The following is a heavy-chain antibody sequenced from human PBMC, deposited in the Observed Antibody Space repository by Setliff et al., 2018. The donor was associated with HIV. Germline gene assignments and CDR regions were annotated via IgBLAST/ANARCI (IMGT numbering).Heavy chain of an antibody. V-gene: IGHV3-21*01. J-gene: IGHJ4*02. CDR3: ARGPYYYDSSGPFDY. CDR1: GFTFKSYS. Sequence: LRLSCEASGFTFKSYSINWVRQAPGQGLEWVSSISSSSSYIYYADSVKGRFTISRDNAKNSLYLQMNSLRAEDTAVYYCARGPYYYDSSGPFDYWGQGTLVTVSS. CDR2: ISSSSSYI. D-gene: IGHD3-22*01.